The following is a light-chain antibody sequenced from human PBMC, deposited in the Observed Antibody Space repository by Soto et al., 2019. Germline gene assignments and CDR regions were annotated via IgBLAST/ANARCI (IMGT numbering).Light chain of an antibody. CDR2: GAS. CDR1: QSVRSNY. Sequence: ELVLTQSPGTPSLSPGEGATLSCRASQSVRSNYLAWYQQKPGQAPRLPIYGASSRTTGIPDRFSGSGSGTYFTLTSSRLEPEDFAVYYCQHYGGSPPYSFGQGTQLESK. J-gene: IGKJ2*01. CDR3: QHYGGSPPYS. V-gene: IGKV3-20*01.